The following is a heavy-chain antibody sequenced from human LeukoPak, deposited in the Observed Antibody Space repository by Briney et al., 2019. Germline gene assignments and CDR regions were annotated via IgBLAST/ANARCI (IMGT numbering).Heavy chain of an antibody. V-gene: IGHV4-39*01. CDR3: ARYRSGWYRFDY. Sequence: SETLSLTCTVSGDSISSCSYSWGWIRQPQGKGLEWIAYMYYSGSTYYNPSLKSRVTISIDTSKNQFSLKLSSVTAADSAVYYCARYRSGWYRFDYWGQGTLVTVSS. D-gene: IGHD6-19*01. CDR2: MYYSGST. J-gene: IGHJ4*02. CDR1: GDSISSCSYS.